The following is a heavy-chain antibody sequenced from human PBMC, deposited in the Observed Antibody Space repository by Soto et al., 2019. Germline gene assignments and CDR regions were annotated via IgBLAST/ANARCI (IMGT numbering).Heavy chain of an antibody. CDR3: ARDPPTILGVVIQLQYGMDV. CDR1: GYPFTSYA. D-gene: IGHD3-3*01. CDR2: INAGNGNT. V-gene: IGHV1-3*01. J-gene: IGHJ6*01. Sequence: GDSVKVCFKACGYPFTSYAMHFVRQAPGQRLEWIGWINAGNGNTKYSQKFQGRVTITRDTSASTAYMDLSSLRSEDTAVYYCARDPPTILGVVIQLQYGMDVWGQGTTVTVSS.